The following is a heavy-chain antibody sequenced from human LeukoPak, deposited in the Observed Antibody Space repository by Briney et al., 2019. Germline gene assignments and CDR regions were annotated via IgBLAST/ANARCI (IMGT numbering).Heavy chain of an antibody. J-gene: IGHJ4*02. Sequence: SETLSLTCAVSGGSISSRSYYWGWIRQPPGRGLEWIGRIYYSGSTYHNPSLKSRVTISVDTSKNHFSLKLRSVTAAYTAVYYCARRRIAARPDEFDYWGQGTLVTVSS. D-gene: IGHD6-6*01. CDR2: IYYSGST. CDR1: GGSISSRSYY. V-gene: IGHV4-39*02. CDR3: ARRRIAARPDEFDY.